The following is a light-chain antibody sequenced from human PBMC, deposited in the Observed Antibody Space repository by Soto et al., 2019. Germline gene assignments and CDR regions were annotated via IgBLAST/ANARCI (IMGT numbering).Light chain of an antibody. CDR3: QQYNSYSET. V-gene: IGKV1-5*01. CDR1: QSISSW. Sequence: DIQMTQSPSTLSASVGDRVTITCRASQSISSWLAWYQQKPGKAPKLLIYDASSLVSGVPSRFSGSGSGTDFTLTISSLQSDDFAIYYCQQYNSYSETFGQGTKVEIK. CDR2: DAS. J-gene: IGKJ1*01.